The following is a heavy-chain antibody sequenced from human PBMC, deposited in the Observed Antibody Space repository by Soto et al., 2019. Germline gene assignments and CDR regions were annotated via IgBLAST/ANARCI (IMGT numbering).Heavy chain of an antibody. CDR3: ARQGDYDFWSGYYNYYYYGTDV. D-gene: IGHD3-3*01. Sequence: GGSLRLSCAASGFTFSSYSMNWVRQAPGKGLEWVSSISSSSSYIYYADSVKGRFTISRDNAKNSLYLQMNSLRAEDTAVYYCARQGDYDFWSGYYNYYYYGTDVWGQGTTVTVSS. CDR1: GFTFSSYS. J-gene: IGHJ6*02. V-gene: IGHV3-21*01. CDR2: ISSSSSYI.